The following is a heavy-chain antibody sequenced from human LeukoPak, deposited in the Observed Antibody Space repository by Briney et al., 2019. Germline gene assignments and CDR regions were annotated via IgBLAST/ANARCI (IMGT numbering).Heavy chain of an antibody. CDR3: AREQDCSGGSCYPPEGYYYSMDV. CDR1: GYTFTSYG. Sequence: ASVKVSCKASGYTFTSYGISWVRQAPGQGLEWMGWISAYNGNTNYAQKLQGRVTMTTDTSTSTAYMELRSPRSDDTAVYYCAREQDCSGGSCYPPEGYYYSMDVWGQETTVTVSS. CDR2: ISAYNGNT. D-gene: IGHD2-15*01. V-gene: IGHV1-18*01. J-gene: IGHJ6*02.